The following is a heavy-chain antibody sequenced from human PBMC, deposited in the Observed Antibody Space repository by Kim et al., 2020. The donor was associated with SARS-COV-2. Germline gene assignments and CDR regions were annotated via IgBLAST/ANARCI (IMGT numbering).Heavy chain of an antibody. Sequence: GGSLRLSCEASGFTFSSYVMSWVRQAPGKGLEWVSGITDSGGSTYYADSVKGRFTISRDNSKNIVYLQINSLRVEDTAIYYCAKDSGPVDIVAAIDSWGQGCLV. CDR1: GFTFSSYV. V-gene: IGHV3-23*01. CDR3: AKDSGPVDIVAAIDS. CDR2: ITDSGGST. D-gene: IGHD5-12*01. J-gene: IGHJ4*02.